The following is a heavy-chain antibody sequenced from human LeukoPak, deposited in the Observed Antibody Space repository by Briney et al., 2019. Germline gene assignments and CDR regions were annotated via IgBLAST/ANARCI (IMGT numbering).Heavy chain of an antibody. V-gene: IGHV3-48*03. CDR3: ARMPLSTDDLNGEFDY. D-gene: IGHD2-2*01. CDR1: GFTFSSYE. J-gene: IGHJ4*02. Sequence: GGSLRLSCAASGFTFSSYEMNWVRQAPGKGLEWVSYISSSGSTIYYADSVKGRFTISRDNAKNSLYLQMNSLRAEDTAVYYCARMPLSTDDLNGEFDYWGQGTLVTVSS. CDR2: ISSSGSTI.